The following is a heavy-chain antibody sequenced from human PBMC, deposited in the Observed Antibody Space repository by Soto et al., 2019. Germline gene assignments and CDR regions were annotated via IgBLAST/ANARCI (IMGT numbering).Heavy chain of an antibody. D-gene: IGHD1-7*01. Sequence: QVQLVQSGAEVKKPGSSVKVSCKASGVTFSSYPISWVRQAPGQGLEWMGRIIPILDITDYAQRFQGRVTITADKSTSTAYMELSSLSSDDTAVYYCARPTSTGTTSGYYFDYWGQGTLVTVSS. CDR3: ARPTSTGTTSGYYFDY. V-gene: IGHV1-69*02. CDR1: GVTFSSYP. CDR2: IIPILDIT. J-gene: IGHJ4*02.